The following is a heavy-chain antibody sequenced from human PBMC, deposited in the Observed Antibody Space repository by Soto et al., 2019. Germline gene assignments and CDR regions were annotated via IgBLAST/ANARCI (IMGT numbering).Heavy chain of an antibody. Sequence: SVKVSCKASGGTFSSYAISWVRQAPGQGLEWMGGIIPIFGTANYAQKFQGRVTITADESTSTAYMELSSLRSEDTAVYYCARSRVRGGDYCAYWGQGALVTVSS. CDR1: GGTFSSYA. CDR3: ARSRVRGGDYCAY. V-gene: IGHV1-69*13. J-gene: IGHJ4*02. D-gene: IGHD3-10*01. CDR2: IIPIFGTA.